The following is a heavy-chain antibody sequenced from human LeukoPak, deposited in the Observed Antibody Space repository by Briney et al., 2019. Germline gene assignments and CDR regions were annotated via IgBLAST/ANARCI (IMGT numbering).Heavy chain of an antibody. CDR2: INSNSGGT. V-gene: IGHV1-2*02. D-gene: IGHD5-18*01. CDR3: ARDPEAAMVDLDY. Sequence: GGSVKVSCKASGYTFTGYYMHWVRQAPGQGLEWMGWINSNSGGTNYAQKFQGRVTMTRDTSISTAYMELSRLRSDDTAVYYCARDPEAAMVDLDYWGQGTLVTVSS. J-gene: IGHJ4*02. CDR1: GYTFTGYY.